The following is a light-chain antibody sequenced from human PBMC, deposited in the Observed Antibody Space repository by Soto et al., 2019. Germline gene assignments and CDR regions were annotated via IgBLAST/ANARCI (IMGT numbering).Light chain of an antibody. J-gene: IGLJ2*01. Sequence: QSALTQPASVSGSPGQSITLSCTGTSSDIGRYNYVSWYQQHPGKAPRLVISGVNKRPSGISNRFSGSKSGNTASLTISGLQADDEAIYYCASYTSTTTLVVFGGGTKLTVL. CDR3: ASYTSTTTLVV. CDR2: GVN. V-gene: IGLV2-14*01. CDR1: SSDIGRYNY.